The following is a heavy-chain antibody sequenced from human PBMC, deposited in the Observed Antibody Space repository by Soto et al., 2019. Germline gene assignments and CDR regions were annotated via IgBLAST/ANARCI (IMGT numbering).Heavy chain of an antibody. J-gene: IGHJ6*02. CDR1: GFTFSSYS. CDR3: ANRPILSLYGMDV. Sequence: GGSLRLSCAASGFTFSSYSMNWVRQAPGKGLEWVSSISSSSSYIYYADSVKGRFTISRDNAKNSLYLQMNSLRAEDTAVYYCANRPILSLYGMDVWGQGTTVTAP. V-gene: IGHV3-21*01. CDR2: ISSSSSYI.